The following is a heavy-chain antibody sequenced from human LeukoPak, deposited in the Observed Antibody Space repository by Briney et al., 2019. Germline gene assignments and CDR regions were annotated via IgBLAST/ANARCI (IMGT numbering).Heavy chain of an antibody. CDR2: IYSGGST. J-gene: IGHJ4*02. D-gene: IGHD4-23*01. CDR3: ARLRTTVVTPGYYFDY. CDR1: GFTVSSNY. V-gene: IGHV3-53*01. Sequence: GESLKISCAASGFTVSSNYMSWVRQAPGKGLEWVLVIYSGGSTYYADSVKGRFTISRDNSKNTLYLQMNSLRAEDTAVYYCARLRTTVVTPGYYFDYWGQGTLVTVSS.